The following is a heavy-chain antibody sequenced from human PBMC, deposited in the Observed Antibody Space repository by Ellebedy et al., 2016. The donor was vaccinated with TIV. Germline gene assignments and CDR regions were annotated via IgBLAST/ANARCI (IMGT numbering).Heavy chain of an antibody. D-gene: IGHD2-2*01. CDR2: ISSSSSYI. V-gene: IGHV3-21*01. CDR1: GFTFSSYS. Sequence: PGGSLRLSCAASGFTFSSYSMNWVRQAPGKGLEWVSSISSSSSYIYYADSVKGRFTISRDNAKNSLYLQMNSLRAEDTAVYYCARAMGRYVGSSTSCHDYWGQGTLVTVSS. CDR3: ARAMGRYVGSSTSCHDY. J-gene: IGHJ4*02.